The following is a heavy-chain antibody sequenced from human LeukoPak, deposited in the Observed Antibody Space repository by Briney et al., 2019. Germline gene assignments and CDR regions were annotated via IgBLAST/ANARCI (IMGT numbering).Heavy chain of an antibody. CDR3: ARERGYYDSSGYYNY. Sequence: GGSLRLSCAASGFTFSRYWMSWVRQAPGKGLEWVANIKQDGSEKYYVDSVKGRFTISRDNAKNSLYLQMNSLRAEDTAVYYCARERGYYDSSGYYNYWGQGTLVTVSS. J-gene: IGHJ4*02. CDR1: GFTFSRYW. CDR2: IKQDGSEK. V-gene: IGHV3-7*01. D-gene: IGHD3-22*01.